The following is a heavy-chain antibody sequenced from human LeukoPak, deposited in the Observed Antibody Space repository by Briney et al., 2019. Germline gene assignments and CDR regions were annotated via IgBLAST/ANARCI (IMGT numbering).Heavy chain of an antibody. CDR1: GFTFSSYE. Sequence: GGSLRLSCAASGFTFSSYEMNWVRQAPGKGLEWVSYISSSGSTIYYADSVKGRFTISRDNAKNSLYLQMNSLRAEDTAVYYCARDPSYYYDSSGSLDYWGQGTLVTVSS. J-gene: IGHJ4*02. V-gene: IGHV3-48*03. CDR3: ARDPSYYYDSSGSLDY. CDR2: ISSSGSTI. D-gene: IGHD3-22*01.